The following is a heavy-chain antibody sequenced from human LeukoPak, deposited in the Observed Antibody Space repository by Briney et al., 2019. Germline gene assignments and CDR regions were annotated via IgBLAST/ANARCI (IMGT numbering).Heavy chain of an antibody. CDR1: GASISSSSYY. CDR3: ARHRMYYYDSSGRGVADAFDI. CDR2: IYYSGST. D-gene: IGHD3-22*01. J-gene: IGHJ3*02. Sequence: SETLSLTCTVSGASISSSSYYWGWIRQPPGKGLEWIGSIYYSGSTYYNPSLKSPVTISVDTSKNQFSLKLSSVTAADTAVYYCARHRMYYYDSSGRGVADAFDIWGQGTMVTVSS. V-gene: IGHV4-39*01.